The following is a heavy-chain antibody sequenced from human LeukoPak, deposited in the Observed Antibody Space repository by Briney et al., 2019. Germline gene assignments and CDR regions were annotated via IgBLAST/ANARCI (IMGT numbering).Heavy chain of an antibody. D-gene: IGHD6-13*01. CDR3: ARGGASSSWLRGAFDI. J-gene: IGHJ3*02. Sequence: PSETLSLTCTVSGGSISNYYWSWIRQPAGKGLECIGRVYTSGTTNYNPSVESRVTMSVDTSKNQVSLKLSSVTAADTAVYYCARGGASSSWLRGAFDIWGQGTMVTVSS. CDR1: GGSISNYY. V-gene: IGHV4-4*07. CDR2: VYTSGTT.